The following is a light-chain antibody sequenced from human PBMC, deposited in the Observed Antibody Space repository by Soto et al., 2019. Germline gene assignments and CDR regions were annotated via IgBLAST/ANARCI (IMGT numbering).Light chain of an antibody. J-gene: IGKJ1*01. V-gene: IGKV1-5*03. CDR1: QTISSW. Sequence: DIQVTQSPSSLSGSVGDRVTITCRASQTISSWLAWYQQKPGQAPKLLIYHASTLTTGVPSRFSGSGSGTDFTLTISSLLPDDFATYYCQHHNSYPEAFGQGTKVDI. CDR2: HAS. CDR3: QHHNSYPEA.